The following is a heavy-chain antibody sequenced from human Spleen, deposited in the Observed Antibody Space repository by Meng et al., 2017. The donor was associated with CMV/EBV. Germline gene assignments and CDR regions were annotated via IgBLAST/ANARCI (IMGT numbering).Heavy chain of an antibody. CDR1: AYITTAKW. CDR3: ARGDYDFWSDYWRWFDP. J-gene: IGHJ5*02. D-gene: IGHD3-3*01. V-gene: IGHV4-4*02. CDR2: INHSGGS. Sequence: AYITTAKWWTWVRQPPGKGLEWIGEINHSGGSNYNPSLKSRVTISVDTSKNQFSLKLSSVTAADTAVYYCARGDYDFWSDYWRWFDPWGQGTLVTVSS.